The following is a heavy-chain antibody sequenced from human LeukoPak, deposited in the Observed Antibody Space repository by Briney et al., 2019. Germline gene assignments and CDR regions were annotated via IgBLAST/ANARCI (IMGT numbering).Heavy chain of an antibody. CDR2: ISDSGGIT. J-gene: IGHJ4*02. CDR3: AKDARRTSGWYFFDY. Sequence: AGSLRLSCAASGFAFSSQAMGWVRQAPGKGLECVSVISDSGGITYYADSVKGRFTISRDNSKNTLFLQMNSLRAEDTAVYFCAKDARRTSGWYFFDYWGQGTLVTVSS. D-gene: IGHD6-19*01. V-gene: IGHV3-23*01. CDR1: GFAFSSQA.